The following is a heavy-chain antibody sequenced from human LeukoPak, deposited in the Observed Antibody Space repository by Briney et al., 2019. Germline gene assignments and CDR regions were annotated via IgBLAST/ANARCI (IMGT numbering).Heavy chain of an antibody. V-gene: IGHV4-38-2*01. J-gene: IGHJ3*02. CDR3: ARMDIVVVPAAIAGAFDI. CDR2: IYHSGST. Sequence: SETLSLTCAVSGYSISSGYYWGWIRQPPGNGLEWIGSIYHSGSTYYNPSLKSRVTISVDTSKNQFSLKLSSVTAADTAVYYCARMDIVVVPAAIAGAFDIWGQGTMVTVSS. D-gene: IGHD2-2*03. CDR1: GYSISSGYY.